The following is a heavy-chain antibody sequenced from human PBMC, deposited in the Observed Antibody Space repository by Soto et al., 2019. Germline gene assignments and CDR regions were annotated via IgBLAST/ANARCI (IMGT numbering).Heavy chain of an antibody. D-gene: IGHD1-20*01. V-gene: IGHV4-34*01. J-gene: IGHJ4*02. CDR2: INHSGST. CDR3: AGDSRITGHHAHSFDY. CDR1: GGSFSGYY. Sequence: QVQLQQWGAGLLKPSETLSLTCAVYGGSFSGYYWSWIRQPPGKGLEWIGEINHSGSTNYNPSLKSRVTISVDTSKNQFSLKLSSVTAADTAVYYCAGDSRITGHHAHSFDYWGQGTLVTVSS.